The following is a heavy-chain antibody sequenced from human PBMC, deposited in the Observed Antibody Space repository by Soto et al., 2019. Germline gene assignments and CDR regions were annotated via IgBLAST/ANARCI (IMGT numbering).Heavy chain of an antibody. D-gene: IGHD2-8*01. Sequence: GGSLRLSCAASGFTFSDYYMSWIRQVPGKGLEWVSDISSSGSTIYYADSVKGRFTISRDNSKNSLYLQMNSLRAEDTAVYYSAKRGTKAWFRTTSYYFDYWGQGTLVTVSS. J-gene: IGHJ4*02. V-gene: IGHV3-11*01. CDR2: ISSSGSTI. CDR3: AKRGTKAWFRTTSYYFDY. CDR1: GFTFSDYY.